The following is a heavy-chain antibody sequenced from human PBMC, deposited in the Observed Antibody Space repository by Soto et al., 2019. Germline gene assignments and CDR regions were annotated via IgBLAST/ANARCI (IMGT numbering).Heavy chain of an antibody. D-gene: IGHD2-15*01. J-gene: IGHJ4*02. CDR3: ARGEDRVARPSGY. CDR2: IYYSGST. CDR1: GGSISSYY. Sequence: QVQLQESGPGLVKPSETLSLTCTVSGGSISSYYWSWIRQPPGKGLEWIGYIYYSGSTNYNPSLKSRVTISVDTSKNQFSLKLSSVTAADTAVYYCARGEDRVARPSGYWGQGTLVTVSS. V-gene: IGHV4-59*01.